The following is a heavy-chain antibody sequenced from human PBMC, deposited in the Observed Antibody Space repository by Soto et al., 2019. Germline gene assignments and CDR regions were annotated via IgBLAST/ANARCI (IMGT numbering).Heavy chain of an antibody. CDR1: GFTFGSFF. CDR3: AKDVQWYGMDV. J-gene: IGHJ6*02. CDR2: INKNGGTT. V-gene: IGHV3-23*01. D-gene: IGHD2-8*01. Sequence: LRLSCAASGFTFGSFFMNWVRQAPGKGLEWVSDINKNGGTTHYADSVRGRFTISRDNSRNTLYLQMNSLRAEDTALYYCAKDVQWYGMDVWGQGTPVTVSS.